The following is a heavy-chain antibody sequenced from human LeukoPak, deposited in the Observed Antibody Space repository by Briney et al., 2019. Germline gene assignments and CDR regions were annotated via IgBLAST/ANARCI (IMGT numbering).Heavy chain of an antibody. D-gene: IGHD6-19*01. CDR2: IRYDGSKT. J-gene: IGHJ4*02. CDR3: AKDDRSGWSLSGPIDY. V-gene: IGHV3-30*02. Sequence: HPGGSLRLSCAASGFTFSTYGIHWARQAPGKGLEWVAFIRYDGSKTHYADSVKGRFTISRDNSKNTLYLQMNSLRAEDTAVYYCAKDDRSGWSLSGPIDYWGQGTPVTVSS. CDR1: GFTFSTYG.